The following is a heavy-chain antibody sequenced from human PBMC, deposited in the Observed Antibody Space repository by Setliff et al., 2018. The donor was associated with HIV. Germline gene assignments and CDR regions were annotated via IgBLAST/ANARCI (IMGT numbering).Heavy chain of an antibody. J-gene: IGHJ3*02. CDR2: IIPIFGTA. V-gene: IGHV1-69*05. Sequence: SVKVSCKASGYTFTSYDINWVRQATGQGLEWMGGIIPIFGTANYAQKFQGRVTITTDESTSTAYMELSSLRSEDTAVYYCARDASTYYYDSSGYYEGDAFDIWGQGTMVTVSS. CDR3: ARDASTYYYDSSGYYEGDAFDI. CDR1: GYTFTSYD. D-gene: IGHD3-22*01.